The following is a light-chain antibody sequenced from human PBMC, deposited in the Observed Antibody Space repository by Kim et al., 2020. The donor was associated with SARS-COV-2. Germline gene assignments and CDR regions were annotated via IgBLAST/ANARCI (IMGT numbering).Light chain of an antibody. CDR1: SSNIGSKT. CDR2: SNN. J-gene: IGLJ2*01. CDR3: AAWDDSLNGGV. Sequence: GQEVTLSGSGSSSNIGSKTVNWYRQLPGTAPKPLIYSNNQRPSGVPDRFSGSKSGTSASLAISGLQSEDEADYYCAAWDDSLNGGVFGGGTQLTVL. V-gene: IGLV1-44*01.